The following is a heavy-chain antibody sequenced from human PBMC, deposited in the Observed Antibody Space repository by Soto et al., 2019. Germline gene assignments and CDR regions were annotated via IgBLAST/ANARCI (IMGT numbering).Heavy chain of an antibody. CDR2: IYYNGKT. D-gene: IGHD6-6*01. CDR3: ARRVEGLLVRWFDP. V-gene: IGHV4-39*01. CDR1: GGSISTRSRY. J-gene: IGHJ5*02. Sequence: SETLSLTCTVSGGSISTRSRYWGWIRQPPGKGPEWIGNIYYNGKTDYNLSLKSRATISVDTSKNQFSLKLTSLTAADTAVYYCARRVEGLLVRWFDPWGQGTLVTVS.